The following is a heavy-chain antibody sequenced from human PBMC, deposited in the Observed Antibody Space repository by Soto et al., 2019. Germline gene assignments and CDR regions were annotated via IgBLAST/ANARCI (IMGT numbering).Heavy chain of an antibody. J-gene: IGHJ4*02. D-gene: IGHD3-10*01. V-gene: IGHV3-48*03. Sequence: GSLRLSCAASGFTFSSYEMNWVRQAPGEGLEWVSYISSSGSTIYYAASVKGRFTISRDNAKNSLYLQMNSLRAEDTAVYYCARKGRAGFDYWGQGTLVNVSS. CDR3: ARKGRAGFDY. CDR1: GFTFSSYE. CDR2: ISSSGSTI.